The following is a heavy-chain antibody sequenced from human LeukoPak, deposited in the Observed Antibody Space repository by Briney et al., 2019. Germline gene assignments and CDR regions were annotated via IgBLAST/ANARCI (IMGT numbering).Heavy chain of an antibody. D-gene: IGHD6-13*01. Sequence: ASVKVSCKASGYTFTSYDINWVRQATGQGLEWMGWMNPNSGNTGYAQKFQGRVTMTRNTSISTAYMELSSLRSEDTAVYYCARPGGIAASDAFDIWGQGTMVTVSS. V-gene: IGHV1-8*01. CDR2: MNPNSGNT. CDR3: ARPGGIAASDAFDI. CDR1: GYTFTSYD. J-gene: IGHJ3*02.